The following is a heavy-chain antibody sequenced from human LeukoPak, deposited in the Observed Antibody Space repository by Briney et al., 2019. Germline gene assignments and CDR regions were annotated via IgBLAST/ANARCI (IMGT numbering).Heavy chain of an antibody. CDR1: GGSISSSSYY. CDR3: ASINPTIDYSLDY. V-gene: IGHV4-39*01. CDR2: IYYSGST. D-gene: IGHD4-11*01. J-gene: IGHJ4*02. Sequence: SETLSLTCTVSGGSISSSSYYWGWIRQPPGKGLEWIGSIYYSGSTYYNPSLKSRVTISVDTSKNQFSLKLSSVTAADTAVCYCASINPTIDYSLDYWGQGTLVTVSS.